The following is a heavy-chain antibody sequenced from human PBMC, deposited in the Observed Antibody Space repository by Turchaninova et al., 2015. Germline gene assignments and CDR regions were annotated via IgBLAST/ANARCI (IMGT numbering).Heavy chain of an antibody. Sequence: VESWGGVVQPGGSLRLSCEASGFTFSSYGMHLVRQAPGKGLEWVAVIWYDGTNKYYADSVKGRFTISRDNSRNTLYLQMNSLRGEDTAVYFCAREGHCSSSVCPGRFSDYWGQGTLVTVSS. V-gene: IGHV3-33*01. CDR3: AREGHCSSSVCPGRFSDY. J-gene: IGHJ4*02. CDR1: GFTFSSYG. CDR2: IWYDGTNK. D-gene: IGHD2-2*01.